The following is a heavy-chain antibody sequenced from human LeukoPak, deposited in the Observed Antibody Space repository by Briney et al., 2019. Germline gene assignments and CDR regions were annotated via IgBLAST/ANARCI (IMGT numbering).Heavy chain of an antibody. CDR1: GFTFSSYA. D-gene: IGHD6-6*01. CDR3: AKSIAEPSKAFDI. CDR2: IRHYGDTT. J-gene: IGHJ3*02. Sequence: QSGGSLRLSCAASGFTFSSYAMHWVRQAPGKGLEWVSVIRHYGDTTYSADSVKGRFTISRDNSKNTLYLQMSSLRAEDTAVYYCAKSIAEPSKAFDIWGQGTLVTASS. V-gene: IGHV3-23*01.